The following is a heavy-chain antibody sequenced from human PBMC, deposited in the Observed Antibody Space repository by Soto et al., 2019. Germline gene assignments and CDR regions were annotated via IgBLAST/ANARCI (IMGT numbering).Heavy chain of an antibody. Sequence: ASVKLSCKASGYTFTSYDINWVRQATGQGLEWMGWMNPNSGNTGYAQKFQGRVTMTRNTSISTAYMELSSLRSEDTAVYYCARAADDYIWGSYPDPDYWGQGTLVTVSS. CDR1: GYTFTSYD. D-gene: IGHD3-16*02. CDR3: ARAADDYIWGSYPDPDY. CDR2: MNPNSGNT. J-gene: IGHJ4*02. V-gene: IGHV1-8*01.